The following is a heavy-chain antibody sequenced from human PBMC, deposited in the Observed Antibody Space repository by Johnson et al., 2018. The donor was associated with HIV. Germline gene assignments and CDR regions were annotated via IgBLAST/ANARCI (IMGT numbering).Heavy chain of an antibody. CDR1: GFTFSDYY. D-gene: IGHD3-22*01. V-gene: IGHV3-72*01. J-gene: IGHJ3*02. Sequence: EQLVESGGGLVKPGGSLRLSCAASGFTFSDYYMDWVRQAPGKGLDWVGRTRNKANSYTTEYAASVKGRFIISRDDSKNTLYLQMNSLKTEDAAVYYCARCYYDSGGYADAFDIWGQGTMVTVSS. CDR3: ARCYYDSGGYADAFDI. CDR2: TRNKANSYTT.